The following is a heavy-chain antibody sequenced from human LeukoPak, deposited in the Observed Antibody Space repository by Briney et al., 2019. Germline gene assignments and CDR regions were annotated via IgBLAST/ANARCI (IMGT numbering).Heavy chain of an antibody. V-gene: IGHV1-69*05. D-gene: IGHD5-12*01. CDR3: ARDGYSGYDLYY. CDR1: GGTFSSYA. CDR2: IIPIFGTA. Sequence: SVKVSCKASGGTFSSYAMSWVRQAPGQGLEWMGRIIPIFGTANYAQKFQGRVTITTDESTSTAYMELSSLRSEDTAVYYCARDGYSGYDLYYWGQGTLVTVSS. J-gene: IGHJ4*02.